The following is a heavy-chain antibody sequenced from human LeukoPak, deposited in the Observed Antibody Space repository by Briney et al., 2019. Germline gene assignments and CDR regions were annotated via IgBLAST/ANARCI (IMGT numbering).Heavy chain of an antibody. Sequence: SETLSLTCAVSGGSFSDYYWSWIRQAPTKGLHWIGEINHSGSTNYNPSLKSRVTMSVNTSKNQFSLNLSSVTAADTAVYYCARHQWLRFGSFDYWGQGTLVTVSS. J-gene: IGHJ4*02. CDR1: GGSFSDYY. D-gene: IGHD5-12*01. V-gene: IGHV4-34*01. CDR3: ARHQWLRFGSFDY. CDR2: INHSGST.